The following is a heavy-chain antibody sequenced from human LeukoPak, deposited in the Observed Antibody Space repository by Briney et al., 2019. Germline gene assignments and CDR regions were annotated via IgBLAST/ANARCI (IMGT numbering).Heavy chain of an antibody. CDR2: INSDGSST. J-gene: IGHJ4*02. CDR3: AREGGYSHAFDY. Sequence: PGGSLRLSRAAPGFTFSSYWMYWVRQAPRKGRGWVSRINSDGSSTSHADSVKGRFTISRDNAKNTLYLQMNSLRAEDTAVYYCAREGGYSHAFDYWGQGTLVTVSS. CDR1: GFTFSSYW. D-gene: IGHD3-22*01. V-gene: IGHV3-74*01.